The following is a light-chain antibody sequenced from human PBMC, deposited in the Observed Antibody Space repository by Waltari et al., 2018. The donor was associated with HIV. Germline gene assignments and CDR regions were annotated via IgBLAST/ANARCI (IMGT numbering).Light chain of an antibody. J-gene: IGKJ1*01. CDR2: KAS. Sequence: DIQMTQSPSTLPAFVGTRVTITCRANRKINSWLAWYQHKPGKAPKLLIYKASSLESGVPSRFSGSGSGTEFTLTISSLQPDDFATYYCQQYNNYSWTFGQGTKVETK. CDR1: RKINSW. V-gene: IGKV1-5*03. CDR3: QQYNNYSWT.